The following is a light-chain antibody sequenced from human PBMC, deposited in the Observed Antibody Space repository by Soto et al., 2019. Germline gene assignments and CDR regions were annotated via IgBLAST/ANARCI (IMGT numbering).Light chain of an antibody. CDR3: QQYKSYYT. Sequence: DIQMTQSPSTLSASVGDRVTITCRASQSITNWLAWYQQRAGKAPKLLIYKASSLESGVPSRFSGSGSGTEFTLNISSLQPDDFATYYCQQYKSYYTFGQGTKLEIK. J-gene: IGKJ2*01. V-gene: IGKV1-5*03. CDR2: KAS. CDR1: QSITNW.